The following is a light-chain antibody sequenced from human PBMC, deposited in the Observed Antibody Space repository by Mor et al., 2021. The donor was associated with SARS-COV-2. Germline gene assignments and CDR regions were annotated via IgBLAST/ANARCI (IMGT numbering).Light chain of an antibody. V-gene: IGKV3-20*01. Sequence: KPGQPPRLLIYGASRRATGIPDRFRGSVSGTDFTITRLEPEDSAVYFCQQHVTFGQGTRLEIK. J-gene: IGKJ5*01. CDR2: GAS. CDR3: QQHVT.